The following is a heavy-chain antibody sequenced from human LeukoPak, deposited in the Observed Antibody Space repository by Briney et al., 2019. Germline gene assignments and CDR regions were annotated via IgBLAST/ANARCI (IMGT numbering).Heavy chain of an antibody. CDR1: GFSFSSFA. V-gene: IGHV3-23*01. CDR3: TKDPNGDYIGAFDP. CDR2: ITGGHYST. Sequence: GGSLRLSCAASGFSFSSFAMTWVRQSPGKGMEWVSSITGGHYSTYNTDSVKGRFTISRDNSKNTLYLQMNSLRADDTAIYYCTKDPNGDYIGAFDPWGQGTLVTVSS. D-gene: IGHD4-17*01. J-gene: IGHJ5*02.